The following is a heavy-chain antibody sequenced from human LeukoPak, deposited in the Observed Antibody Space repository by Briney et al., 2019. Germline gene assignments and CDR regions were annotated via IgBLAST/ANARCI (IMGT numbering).Heavy chain of an antibody. D-gene: IGHD1-1*01. CDR3: AKGSNNYPDNFDY. CDR1: GFTFSSYA. CDR2: ISGSGGST. Sequence: GGSLRLSCADSGFTFSSYAMSWVRQAPGKGLEWVSGISGSGGSTYYAESVKGRCTISRDNSKKTLFLQMNSLRAEGTAVYYCAKGSNNYPDNFDYWGQGTLVTVSS. V-gene: IGHV3-23*01. J-gene: IGHJ4*02.